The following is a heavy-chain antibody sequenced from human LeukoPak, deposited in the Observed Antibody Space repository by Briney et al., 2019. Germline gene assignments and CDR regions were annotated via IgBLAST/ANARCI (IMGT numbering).Heavy chain of an antibody. Sequence: SETLSLTCTVSGGSISSGSYYWSWIRQPAGKGLEWIGRIYSSGSTNYNPSLKSRATISLDTSKNQFSLKLSSVTAVDTAVYYCARQYSDILTGYHRGELYWYFDLWGRGTLVTVSS. CDR1: GGSISSGSYY. D-gene: IGHD3-9*01. CDR3: ARQYSDILTGYHRGELYWYFDL. CDR2: IYSSGST. J-gene: IGHJ2*01. V-gene: IGHV4-61*02.